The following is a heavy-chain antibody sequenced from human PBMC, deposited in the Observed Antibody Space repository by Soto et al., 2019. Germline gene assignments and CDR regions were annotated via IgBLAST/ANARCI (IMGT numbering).Heavy chain of an antibody. CDR1: GFSLTTRGVG. CDR3: AHIQNYYQYDWCDP. V-gene: IGHV2-5*02. Sequence: QITLKESGPTLVKPTQTLTLTCTFSGFSLTTRGVGVGWIRQPPGKALACLALIYWDDDKRYSPSLQSRLSITKDTSKSQVVLTMTNVDPVDTATYYCAHIQNYYQYDWCDPWGQGTLVSVSS. CDR2: IYWDDDK. J-gene: IGHJ5*02. D-gene: IGHD3-16*01.